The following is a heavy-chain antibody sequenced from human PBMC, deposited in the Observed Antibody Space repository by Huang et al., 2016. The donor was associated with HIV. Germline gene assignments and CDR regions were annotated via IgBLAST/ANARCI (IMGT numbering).Heavy chain of an antibody. CDR2: INTNTVNP. J-gene: IGHJ4*02. CDR3: ASSPREVFGVFDY. Sequence: QVQLVQSGSELKKPGASVKVSCKASGYTFTRYAMNWVRQAPGQGLEWIGCINTNTVNPTYSQCFTGRFVFSLNTSVSTAYLQISSLKAEDTAVYYCASSPREVFGVFDYWGQGTLVTVSS. V-gene: IGHV7-4-1*02. D-gene: IGHD3-3*01. CDR1: GYTFTRYA.